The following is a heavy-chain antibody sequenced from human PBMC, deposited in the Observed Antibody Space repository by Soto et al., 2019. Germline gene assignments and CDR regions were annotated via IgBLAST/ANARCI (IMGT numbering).Heavy chain of an antibody. CDR2: IYYSGST. Sequence: PSETLSLTCTVSGGSISSSSYYWGWIRQPPGKGLEWIGSIYYSGSTYYNPSLKSRVTISVDTSKNQFSLKLRSVTAADTAVYYCAASISIFGVVPFWGQGTLVTVSS. J-gene: IGHJ4*02. D-gene: IGHD3-3*01. CDR1: GGSISSSSYY. V-gene: IGHV4-39*07. CDR3: AASISIFGVVPF.